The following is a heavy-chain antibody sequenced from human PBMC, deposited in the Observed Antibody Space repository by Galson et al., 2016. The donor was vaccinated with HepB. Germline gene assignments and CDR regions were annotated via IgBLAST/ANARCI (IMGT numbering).Heavy chain of an antibody. V-gene: IGHV6-1*01. Sequence: CDISGDSVSSKSAAWNWIRHSPSRGLEWLGRTYHTSNWYSDYAVSVKSRITINPDTSKNQFSLQLNSVTPEDTAVYYCARGHLVVPFSFYFDYWGQGSLVTVSS. CDR1: GDSVSSKSAA. CDR3: ARGHLVVPFSFYFDY. D-gene: IGHD2-15*01. CDR2: TYHTSNWYS. J-gene: IGHJ4*02.